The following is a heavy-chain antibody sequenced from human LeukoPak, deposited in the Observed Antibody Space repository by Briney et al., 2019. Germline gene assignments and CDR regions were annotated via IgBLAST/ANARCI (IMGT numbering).Heavy chain of an antibody. CDR3: ARRVTIFGVVIGDWFDP. V-gene: IGHV1-69*05. Sequence: GSSVKVSCKASGGTFSSYAISWVRQAPGQGLGWMGGIIPIFGTANYAQKFQGRVTMTRDTSISTAYMELSRLRSDDTAVYYCARRVTIFGVVIGDWFDPWGQGTLVTVSS. CDR1: GGTFSSYA. J-gene: IGHJ5*02. D-gene: IGHD3-3*01. CDR2: IIPIFGTA.